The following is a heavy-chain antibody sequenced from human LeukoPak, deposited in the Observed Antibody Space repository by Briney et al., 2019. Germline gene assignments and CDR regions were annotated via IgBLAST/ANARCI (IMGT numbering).Heavy chain of an antibody. V-gene: IGHV4-61*01. CDR2: IHYSGST. J-gene: IGHJ4*02. CDR1: GGSISSSSYY. Sequence: PSETLSLTSTVSGGSISSSSYYWSWILQPPGKGLEWIGYIHYSGSTNYNPSLKSRVTISVDTSKNQFSLKLNSMTAADTAVYYCARVPYGDYFDYWGQGTLVTVSS. D-gene: IGHD4-17*01. CDR3: ARVPYGDYFDY.